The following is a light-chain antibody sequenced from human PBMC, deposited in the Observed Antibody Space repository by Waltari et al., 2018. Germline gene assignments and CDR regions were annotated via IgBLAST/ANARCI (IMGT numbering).Light chain of an antibody. CDR1: SLRRYY. V-gene: IGLV3-19*01. J-gene: IGLJ3*02. CDR3: HSRDTISTRV. Sequence: SSELTQDPAVSVALGQTVRITCQGDSLRRYYASWYQQRPGQAPRLVLYGQDNRPSVIPDRFSGSTSGDTASLTITGAQAEDEADYYCHSRDTISTRVFGGGTRLTV. CDR2: GQD.